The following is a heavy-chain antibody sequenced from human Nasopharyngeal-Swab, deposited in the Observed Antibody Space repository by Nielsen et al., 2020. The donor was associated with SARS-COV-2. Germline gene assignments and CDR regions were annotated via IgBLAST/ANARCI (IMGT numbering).Heavy chain of an antibody. Sequence: SLKISCETSGFTFDDYAMYWVRQAPGKGLEWVSGITWNSGLFGYLDSVRGRFTISRDNARNSLYLQMNSLRAEDTAFYYCTKGRADYSNPSFDNWGQGTPVTVSS. CDR3: TKGRADYSNPSFDN. D-gene: IGHD4-11*01. V-gene: IGHV3-9*01. CDR2: ITWNSGLF. J-gene: IGHJ4*02. CDR1: GFTFDDYA.